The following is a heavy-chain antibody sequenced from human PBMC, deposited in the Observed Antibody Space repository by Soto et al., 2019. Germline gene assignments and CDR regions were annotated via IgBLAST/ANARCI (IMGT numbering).Heavy chain of an antibody. Sequence: EVQLVESGGGLVQPGRSLRLSCTASGFTFDDHALHWVRQAPGKGLEWVSGISWNSGYIGYADSVKGRFTISRDNAKNSLHLQMNSLRPEDTAFYYCVRDIKWNLPAGFFDYWGRGNLVSVSS. CDR1: GFTFDDHA. J-gene: IGHJ4*02. V-gene: IGHV3-9*01. CDR2: ISWNSGYI. CDR3: VRDIKWNLPAGFFDY. D-gene: IGHD1-1*01.